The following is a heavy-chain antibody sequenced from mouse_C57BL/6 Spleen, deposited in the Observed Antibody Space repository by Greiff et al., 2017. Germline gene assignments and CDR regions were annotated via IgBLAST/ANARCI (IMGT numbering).Heavy chain of an antibody. CDR3: ARSYSITTVVARGYAMDY. Sequence: QVQLQQSGPELVKPGASVKISCKASGYAFSSSWMNWVKQRPGKGLEWIGRIYPGDGDTNYNGKFKGKATLTADKSSSTAYMQLSSLTSEDSAVYFCARSYSITTVVARGYAMDYWGQGTSVTVSS. CDR1: GYAFSSSW. CDR2: IYPGDGDT. J-gene: IGHJ4*01. D-gene: IGHD1-1*01. V-gene: IGHV1-82*01.